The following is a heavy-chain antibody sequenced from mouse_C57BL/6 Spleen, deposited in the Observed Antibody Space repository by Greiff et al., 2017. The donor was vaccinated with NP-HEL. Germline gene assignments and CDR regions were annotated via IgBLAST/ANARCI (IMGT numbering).Heavy chain of an antibody. J-gene: IGHJ4*01. Sequence: QVQLKESGPELVKPGASVKISCKASGYAFSSSWMNWVKQRPGKGLEWIGRIYPGDGDTNYNGKFKGKATLTADKSSSTAYMQLSSLTSEDSAVYFCARRGSNYGGAMDYWGQGTSVTVSS. CDR3: ARRGSNYGGAMDY. V-gene: IGHV1-82*01. CDR2: IYPGDGDT. CDR1: GYAFSSSW. D-gene: IGHD2-5*01.